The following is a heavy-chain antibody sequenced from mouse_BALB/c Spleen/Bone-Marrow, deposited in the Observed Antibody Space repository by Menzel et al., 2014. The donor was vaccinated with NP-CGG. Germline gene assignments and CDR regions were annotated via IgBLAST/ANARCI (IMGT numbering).Heavy chain of an antibody. V-gene: IGHV1-7*01. D-gene: IGHD2-1*01. CDR3: ARKGYGNYHYYAMDY. Sequence: QVQLQQPGAELAKPGASVKMSCEASGYTFTSYWMYWIKQRPGQGLEWIGYINPSTGYTEYNQKFKDKATLTADKSSNTAYMQLSSLTSEDSAVYYCARKGYGNYHYYAMDYCGQGTSVTVSS. J-gene: IGHJ4*01. CDR1: GYTFTSYW. CDR2: INPSTGYT.